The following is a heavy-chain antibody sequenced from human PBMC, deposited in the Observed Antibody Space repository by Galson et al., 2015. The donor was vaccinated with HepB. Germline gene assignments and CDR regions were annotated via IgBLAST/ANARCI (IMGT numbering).Heavy chain of an antibody. Sequence: SLRLSCAASGFTVSSNYMSWVRQAPGKGLEWVSVIYSGGSTYYADSVKGRFTISRDNSKNTLYLQMNSLRAEDTAVYYCAREAVADGHYGMDVWGQGTTVTVSS. CDR3: AREAVADGHYGMDV. J-gene: IGHJ6*02. CDR2: IYSGGST. CDR1: GFTVSSNY. V-gene: IGHV3-53*01. D-gene: IGHD6-19*01.